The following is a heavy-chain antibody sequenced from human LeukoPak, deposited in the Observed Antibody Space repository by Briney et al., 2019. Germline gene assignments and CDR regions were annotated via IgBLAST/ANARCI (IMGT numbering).Heavy chain of an antibody. D-gene: IGHD2-2*01. J-gene: IGHJ4*02. CDR2: ISYDGSNK. V-gene: IGHV3-30*04. Sequence: PGRSLRLSCAASGFTFSSYAMHWVRQAPGKGLEWVAVISYDGSNKYYADSVKGRFTISRDNSKNTLYLQMNSLRAEDTALYYCAKLFTGVAPGIPLDYWGQGTLVTVSS. CDR3: AKLFTGVAPGIPLDY. CDR1: GFTFSSYA.